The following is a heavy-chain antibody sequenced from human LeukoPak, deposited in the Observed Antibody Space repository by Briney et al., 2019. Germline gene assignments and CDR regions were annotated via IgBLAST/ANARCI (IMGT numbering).Heavy chain of an antibody. V-gene: IGHV3-30*02. D-gene: IGHD2-15*01. CDR1: GFTFSSYG. CDR2: IQYSGSNK. CDR3: AKDTVSRYCSSGSCFGAMDV. J-gene: IGHJ6*02. Sequence: TGGSLRLSCAASGFTFSSYGMHWVRQAPGKGLEWVAFIQYSGSNKYYTDSVKGRFTISRDNSKNTLYLQMNSLRAEDTAVYYCAKDTVSRYCSSGSCFGAMDVWGQGTTVTVSS.